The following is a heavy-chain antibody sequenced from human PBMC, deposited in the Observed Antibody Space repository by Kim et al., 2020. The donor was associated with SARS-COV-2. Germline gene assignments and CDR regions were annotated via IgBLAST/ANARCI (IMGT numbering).Heavy chain of an antibody. CDR3: ARGRFCSSSNCYSYMDV. D-gene: IGHD2-2*01. J-gene: IGHJ6*03. V-gene: IGHV3-30*07. Sequence: SVKDRFTISRDNSKNTLYLQMNSLRADDTAVYFCARGRFCSSSNCYSYMDVWGKGTTVIVSS.